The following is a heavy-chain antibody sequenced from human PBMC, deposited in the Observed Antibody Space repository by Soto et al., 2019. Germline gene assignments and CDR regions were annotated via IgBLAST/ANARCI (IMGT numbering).Heavy chain of an antibody. CDR3: AKHGIAVAADRAVIDY. CDR2: ISGSGGST. V-gene: IGHV3-23*01. D-gene: IGHD6-19*01. J-gene: IGHJ4*02. Sequence: EVQLLESGGGLVQPGGSLRLSCAASGFTFSSYAMSWVRQAPGKGLEWVSAISGSGGSTYYADSVKGRFTISRDNSKNTLYLQMNSLIAEDTAVYYCAKHGIAVAADRAVIDYWGQGTLVTVSS. CDR1: GFTFSSYA.